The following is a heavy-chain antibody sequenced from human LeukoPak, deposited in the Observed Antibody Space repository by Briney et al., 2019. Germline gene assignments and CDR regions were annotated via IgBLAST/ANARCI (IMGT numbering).Heavy chain of an antibody. V-gene: IGHV3-11*01. D-gene: IGHD3-10*01. CDR2: ISNSGGAT. CDR1: GFTFSDYY. Sequence: GGSLRLSCAASGFTFSDYYMSWILQAPGKGLEWVSYISNSGGATNYGDSVRGRFTISRDNSKNSLYLEMNSLRAEDTAIYFCARESYYGSGTYFNFDSWGQGILVTVSS. CDR3: ARESYYGSGTYFNFDS. J-gene: IGHJ4*02.